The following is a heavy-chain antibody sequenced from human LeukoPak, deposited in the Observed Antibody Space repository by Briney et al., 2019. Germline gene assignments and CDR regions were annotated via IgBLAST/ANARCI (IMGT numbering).Heavy chain of an antibody. CDR2: ISGSGEST. J-gene: IGHJ4*02. D-gene: IGHD1-26*01. Sequence: PGGSLRLSCAASGFAFSNLDMSWVRQAPGKGLEWVSAISGSGESTYYAESLKGRFTISRHSSKNTLYLQMNGLRVEDTAIYYCAKRGSYFGGFDYWGQGTLLTVPS. CDR3: AKRGSYFGGFDY. V-gene: IGHV3-23*01. CDR1: GFAFSNLD.